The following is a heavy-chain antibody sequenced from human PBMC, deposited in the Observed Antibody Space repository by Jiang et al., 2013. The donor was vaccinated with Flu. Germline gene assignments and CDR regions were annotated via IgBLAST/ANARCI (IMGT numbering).Heavy chain of an antibody. CDR2: INVYNGHT. CDR1: GYPFNTYG. J-gene: IGHJ3*02. CDR3: ARADYGESDAFDI. V-gene: IGHV1-18*01. D-gene: IGHD4-17*01. Sequence: GAEVKKPGASVKVSCEASGYPFNTYGITWVRQAPGQGLEWMGWINVYNGHTNYAQHLQDRVTMTTDTSTSTAYMELRRLRSDDTAVYFCARADYGESDAFDIWGQGTVVTVSS.